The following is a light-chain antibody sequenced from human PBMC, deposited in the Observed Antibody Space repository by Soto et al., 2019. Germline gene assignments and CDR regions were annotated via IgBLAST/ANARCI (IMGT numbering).Light chain of an antibody. CDR2: QVS. V-gene: IGLV2-14*01. Sequence: QSVLTQPASVSGSPGQSITISCTGTSSDVGCYNYVSWYQQHPGKAPKLMIYQVSNRPSGVSNRFSGSKSGNTASLTISGPQAEDEADYYCISYTSSSTPYVFGTGTKLTVL. J-gene: IGLJ1*01. CDR3: ISYTSSSTPYV. CDR1: SSDVGCYNY.